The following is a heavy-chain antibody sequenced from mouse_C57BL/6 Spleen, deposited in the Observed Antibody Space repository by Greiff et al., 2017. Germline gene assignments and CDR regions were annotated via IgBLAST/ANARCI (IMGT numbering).Heavy chain of an antibody. CDR1: GFTFSDYG. CDR2: ISSGSSTI. J-gene: IGHJ2*01. CDR3: ARHTTVGYFDY. D-gene: IGHD1-1*01. V-gene: IGHV5-17*01. Sequence: EVMLVESGGGLVKPGGSLKLSCAASGFTFSDYGMHWVRQAPEKGLEWVAYISSGSSTIYYADTVKGRFTISRDNAKNTLFLQMTSLRAEDTAMYYCARHTTVGYFDYWGQGTTLTVSS.